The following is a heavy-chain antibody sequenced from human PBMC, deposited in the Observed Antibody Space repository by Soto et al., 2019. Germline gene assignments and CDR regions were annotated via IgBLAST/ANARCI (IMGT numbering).Heavy chain of an antibody. CDR2: ISGSGGST. J-gene: IGHJ4*02. D-gene: IGHD3-3*01. V-gene: IGHV3-23*01. Sequence: GGSLRLSCAASGFTFSSYAMRWVRQAPGKGLEWVSAISGSGGSTYYADSVKGRFTISRDNSKNTLYLQMNSLRAEDTAVYYCAKTDSRFLEWLLPTVSFGFDYWGQGTLVTVSS. CDR3: AKTDSRFLEWLLPTVSFGFDY. CDR1: GFTFSSYA.